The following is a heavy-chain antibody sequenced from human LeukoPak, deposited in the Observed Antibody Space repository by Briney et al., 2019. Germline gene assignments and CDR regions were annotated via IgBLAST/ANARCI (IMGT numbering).Heavy chain of an antibody. V-gene: IGHV3-7*01. Sequence: GGSLRLSCAASGFTFGDYWMSWVRQAPGKGLEWVANIKQDGSGKHYVDSVKGRFTISRDNAKNSLYLQMNSLRGEDTAVYYCARRYFDYWGQGTLVTVSS. CDR3: ARRYFDY. J-gene: IGHJ4*02. D-gene: IGHD1-14*01. CDR2: IKQDGSGK. CDR1: GFTFGDYW.